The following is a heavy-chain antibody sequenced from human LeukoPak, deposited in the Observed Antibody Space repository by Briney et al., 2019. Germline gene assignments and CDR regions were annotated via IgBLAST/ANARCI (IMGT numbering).Heavy chain of an antibody. CDR2: ISDDGTIK. CDR3: ARERIAAAGTYYFDY. J-gene: IGHJ4*02. D-gene: IGHD6-13*01. CDR1: GFTFSNYP. Sequence: GGSLRLSCTVSGFTFSNYPMHWVRQAPGEGLEWVSNISDDGTIKYYVESVKGRFTISRDNSENTLYLQMNSLRAEDTAVYYSARERIAAAGTYYFDYWGQGTLVTVSS. V-gene: IGHV3-30*14.